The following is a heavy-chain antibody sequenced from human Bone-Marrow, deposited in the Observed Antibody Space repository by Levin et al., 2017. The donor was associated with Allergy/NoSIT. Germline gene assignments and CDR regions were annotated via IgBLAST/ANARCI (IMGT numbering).Heavy chain of an antibody. CDR1: GGSVSSGGYY. D-gene: IGHD3-9*01. CDR3: ERSKPQVSDMLSADARDALDI. J-gene: IGHJ3*02. Sequence: SQTLSLTCSVSGGSVSSGGYYWSWIRQHPGKGLEWLGYIYNSGTTSYSPSLRSRLAISLDTSKNQFSLRLSSVTAADTAGYFCERSKPQVSDMLSADARDALDIWGHGTLVTVSS. CDR2: IYNSGTT. V-gene: IGHV4-31*03.